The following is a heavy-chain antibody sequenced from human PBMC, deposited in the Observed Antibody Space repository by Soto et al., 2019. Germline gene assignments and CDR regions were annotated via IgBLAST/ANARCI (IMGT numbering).Heavy chain of an antibody. J-gene: IGHJ5*02. CDR2: ISVSGSPI. Sequence: GGSLRLSCAASGFTFGSYEINWGRQAPGKGLEWLSYISVSGSPIYYADSVKGRFTISRDSAKNSLYLQMNSLRAEDTAIYFCARGGRFFDAWGQGTLVTVCS. D-gene: IGHD3-16*01. V-gene: IGHV3-48*03. CDR1: GFTFGSYE. CDR3: ARGGRFFDA.